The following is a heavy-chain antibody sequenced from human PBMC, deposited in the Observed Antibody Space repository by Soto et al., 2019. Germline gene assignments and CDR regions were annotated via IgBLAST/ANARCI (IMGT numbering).Heavy chain of an antibody. D-gene: IGHD3-22*01. CDR2: ISYDGSNK. CDR1: GFTFSSYG. V-gene: IGHV3-30*03. J-gene: IGHJ4*02. CDR3: ARDGNYYDSSGPCLDY. Sequence: QVQLVESGGGVVQPGRSLRLSCAASGFTFSSYGMHWVRQAPGKGLEWVAVISYDGSNKYYADSVKGRFTISRDNSKNTLYLQMNSLRAEDTAVYYCARDGNYYDSSGPCLDYWGQGTLVTVSS.